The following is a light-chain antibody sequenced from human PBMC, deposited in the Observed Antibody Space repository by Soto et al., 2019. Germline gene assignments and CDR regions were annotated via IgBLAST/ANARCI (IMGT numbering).Light chain of an antibody. CDR2: DAS. J-gene: IGKJ3*01. Sequence: EIVLTQSPATLSLSPGERATLSCRASQSVSSYLAWYQQKPGQAPRLLIYDASNRATGIPARFSGSGSGTDFTLTISSLESEDFAVYYCQQRSNLPPITFGPGTKVDIK. CDR1: QSVSSY. V-gene: IGKV3-11*01. CDR3: QQRSNLPPIT.